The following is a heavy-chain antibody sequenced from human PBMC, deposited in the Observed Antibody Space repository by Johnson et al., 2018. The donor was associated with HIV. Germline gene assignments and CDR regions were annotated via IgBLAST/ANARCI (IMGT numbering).Heavy chain of an antibody. CDR2: ISYDGSNK. J-gene: IGHJ3*02. CDR3: ARAKSTVVLHDAFDI. V-gene: IGHV3-30*19. D-gene: IGHD4-23*01. CDR1: GVTVSSNY. Sequence: AAGGVTVSSNYMSWVRQAPGKGLEWVAVISYDGSNKYYADSVKGRFTISRDNSKNTLYLQMNSLRAEDTAVYYCARAKSTVVLHDAFDIWGQGTMVTVSS.